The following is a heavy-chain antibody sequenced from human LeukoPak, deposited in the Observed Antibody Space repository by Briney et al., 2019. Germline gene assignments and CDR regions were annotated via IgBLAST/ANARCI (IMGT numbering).Heavy chain of an antibody. Sequence: ASVKVSYKASGYTFTIYGISWVRHAPGQGLEWRGWISAYNVNTNYAQKLQGRVTMTTDTPTSTAYMALRSLRSDDTAVYYCARVRGGYDSLNDYWGQGTLVTVSS. CDR3: ARVRGGYDSLNDY. CDR1: GYTFTIYG. CDR2: ISAYNVNT. V-gene: IGHV1-18*01. D-gene: IGHD5-12*01. J-gene: IGHJ4*02.